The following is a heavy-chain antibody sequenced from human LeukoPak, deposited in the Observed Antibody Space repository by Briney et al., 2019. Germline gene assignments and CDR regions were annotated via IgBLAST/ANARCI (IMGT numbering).Heavy chain of an antibody. CDR2: ISSSSSYI. V-gene: IGHV3-21*01. Sequence: GGSLRLSCAASGFTFSRYSMNWVRQAPGKGLEWVSSISSSSSYIYYADSVKGRFTISRDNAKNSLYLQMNSLRAEDTAVYYCASWEWFLSHYRGQGTLVTVSS. D-gene: IGHD3-3*01. CDR3: ASWEWFLSHY. CDR1: GFTFSRYS. J-gene: IGHJ4*02.